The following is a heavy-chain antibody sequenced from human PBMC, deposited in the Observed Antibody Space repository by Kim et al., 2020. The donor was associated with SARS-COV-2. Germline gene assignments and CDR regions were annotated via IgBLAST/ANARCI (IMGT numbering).Heavy chain of an antibody. CDR3: ARDGNIVVVPAATIYYYYYGMDV. D-gene: IGHD2-2*01. CDR1: GFTFSSYS. CDR2: ISSSSSTI. Sequence: GGSLRLSCAASGFTFSSYSMNWVRQAPGKGLEWVSYISSSSSTIYYADSVKGRFTISRDNAKNSLYLQMNSLRDEDTAVYYCARDGNIVVVPAATIYYYYYGMDVWGQGTTVTVSS. J-gene: IGHJ6*02. V-gene: IGHV3-48*02.